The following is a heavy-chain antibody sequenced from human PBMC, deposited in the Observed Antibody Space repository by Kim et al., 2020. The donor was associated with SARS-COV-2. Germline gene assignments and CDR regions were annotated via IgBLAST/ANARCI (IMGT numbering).Heavy chain of an antibody. CDR2: ISYDGSNK. CDR3: ARDFQRWENSITMVRGGPDY. CDR1: GFTFSSYA. J-gene: IGHJ4*02. Sequence: GGSLRLSCAASGFTFSSYAMHWVRQAPGKGLEWVAVISYDGSNKYYADSVKGRFTISRDNSKNTLYLQMNSLRAEDTAVYYCARDFQRWENSITMVRGGPDYWGQGTLVTVSS. D-gene: IGHD3-10*01. V-gene: IGHV3-30-3*01.